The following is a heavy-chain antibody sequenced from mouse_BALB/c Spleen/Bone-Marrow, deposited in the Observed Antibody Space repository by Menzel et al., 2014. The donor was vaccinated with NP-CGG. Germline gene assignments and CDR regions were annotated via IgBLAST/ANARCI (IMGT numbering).Heavy chain of an antibody. CDR1: GFTFSSYA. V-gene: IGHV5-6-5*01. CDR3: ARGDYYGSSFYWYFDV. CDR2: ISSGGST. Sequence: EVKVEESGGGLVKPGGSLKLSCAASGFTFSSYAVSWVRQTPEKRLEWVASISSGGSTYYPDSVKGRFTISRDNARNILYLQMSSLRSEDTAMYYCARGDYYGSSFYWYFDVWGAGTTVTVSS. D-gene: IGHD1-1*01. J-gene: IGHJ1*01.